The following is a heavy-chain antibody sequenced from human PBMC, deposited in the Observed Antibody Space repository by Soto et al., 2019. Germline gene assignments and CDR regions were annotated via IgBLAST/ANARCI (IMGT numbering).Heavy chain of an antibody. CDR3: AKDLMKAVAGDDY. V-gene: IGHV3-23*01. Sequence: PVGSLRLSCAASGFTFSSYAMSWVRQAPGKGLEWVSAISGSGGSTYYADSVKGRFTISRDNSKNTLYLQMNSLRAEDTAVYYCAKDLMKAVAGDDYWGQGTLVTVSS. CDR2: ISGSGGST. J-gene: IGHJ4*02. CDR1: GFTFSSYA. D-gene: IGHD6-19*01.